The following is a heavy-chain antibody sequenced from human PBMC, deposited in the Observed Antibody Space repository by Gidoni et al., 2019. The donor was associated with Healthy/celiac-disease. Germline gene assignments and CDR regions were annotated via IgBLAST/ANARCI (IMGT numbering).Heavy chain of an antibody. V-gene: IGHV4-39*01. J-gene: IGHJ2*01. CDR2: IYYSGST. CDR1: GGSISSSSYY. D-gene: IGHD6-13*01. CDR3: ARHGIAAAGTWWYFDL. Sequence: QLQLQESGPGLVKPSETLSLTCTVSGGSISSSSYYWGWIRQPPGKGLEWIGSIYYSGSTYYNPSLKSRVTISVDTSKNQFSLKLSSVTAADTAVYYCARHGIAAAGTWWYFDLWGRGTLVTVSS.